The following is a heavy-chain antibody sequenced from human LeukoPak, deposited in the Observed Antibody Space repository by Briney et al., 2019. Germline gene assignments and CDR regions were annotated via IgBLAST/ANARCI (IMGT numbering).Heavy chain of an antibody. Sequence: SETLSLTCTVSSGSISTHYWNWLRQPPGKGLEWIGEINRSGSTHYNPSLKSRVTISVDASKNHFSLELSSVTAADTAVYFCARSGETTIAYLDWGQGTLVTVSS. D-gene: IGHD1/OR15-1a*01. CDR3: ARSGETTIAYLD. CDR1: SGSISTHY. V-gene: IGHV4-34*01. J-gene: IGHJ4*02. CDR2: INRSGST.